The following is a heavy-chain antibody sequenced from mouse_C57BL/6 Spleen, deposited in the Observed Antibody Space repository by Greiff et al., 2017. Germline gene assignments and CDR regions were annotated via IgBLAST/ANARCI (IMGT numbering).Heavy chain of an antibody. Sequence: QVHVKQPGAELVRPGSSVKLSCKASGYTFTSYWMHWVKQRPIQGLEWIGNIDPSDSETHYNQKFKDKATLTVDKSSSTAYMQLSSLTSEDSAVYYCARGTTVVGGDYWGQGTTLTVSS. D-gene: IGHD1-1*01. CDR3: ARGTTVVGGDY. CDR2: IDPSDSET. V-gene: IGHV1-52*01. CDR1: GYTFTSYW. J-gene: IGHJ2*01.